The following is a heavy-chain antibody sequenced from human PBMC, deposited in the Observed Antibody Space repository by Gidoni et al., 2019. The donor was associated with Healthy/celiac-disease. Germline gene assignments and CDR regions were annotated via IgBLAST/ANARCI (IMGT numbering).Heavy chain of an antibody. CDR3: VAPDIVVVPAARNYYGMDV. Sequence: EVQLVESGGGLVQPGRSLRLSCAASGFTFDDYAMHWVRQAPGKGLEWVSGISWNSGSIGYADSVKGRFTISRDNAKNSLYLQMNSLRAEDTALYYCVAPDIVVVPAARNYYGMDVWGQGTTVTVSS. V-gene: IGHV3-9*01. CDR1: GFTFDDYA. J-gene: IGHJ6*02. CDR2: ISWNSGSI. D-gene: IGHD2-2*01.